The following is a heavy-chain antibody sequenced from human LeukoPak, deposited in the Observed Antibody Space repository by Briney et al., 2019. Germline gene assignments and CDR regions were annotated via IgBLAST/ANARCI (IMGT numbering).Heavy chain of an antibody. Sequence: GESLRLSCAASGFSFSSYSMNWVRQAPGKGLEWVSSMSSSKSYIFYADSVKGRFTISRDNAKNSLYLEMTSLRAEDTAVYYCASGSPAGDYWGQGTLVTVSS. V-gene: IGHV3-21*01. CDR2: MSSSKSYI. CDR3: ASGSPAGDY. D-gene: IGHD1-26*01. CDR1: GFSFSSYS. J-gene: IGHJ4*02.